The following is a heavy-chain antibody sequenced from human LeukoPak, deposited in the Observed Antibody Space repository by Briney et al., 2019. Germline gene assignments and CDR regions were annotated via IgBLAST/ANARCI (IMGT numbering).Heavy chain of an antibody. V-gene: IGHV3-23*01. Sequence: GGSLRLSCAASGFTFSSYAMSWVRQAPGKGLEWVSSISNSGGRTFYTDSVKGRFTISRDSSKITLYLQMNSLRAEDTAVYYCAKSYNGYESKPDYWGQGTLVTVSS. CDR2: ISNSGGRT. CDR3: AKSYNGYESKPDY. J-gene: IGHJ4*02. CDR1: GFTFSSYA. D-gene: IGHD5-12*01.